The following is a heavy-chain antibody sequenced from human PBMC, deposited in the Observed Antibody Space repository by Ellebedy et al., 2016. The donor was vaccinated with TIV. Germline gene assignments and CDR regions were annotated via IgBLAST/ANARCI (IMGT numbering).Heavy chain of an antibody. Sequence: PGGSLRLSCEASGFGFSAYAMSWVRQAPGKGLEWLSAISGTGFSKYNADSVKGRFTISRDNSRNTLYLQMNSLRAEDTAIYYCAKWAATMLDSWGPGTLVAVSS. J-gene: IGHJ4*02. CDR2: ISGTGFSK. CDR1: GFGFSAYA. CDR3: AKWAATMLDS. D-gene: IGHD5-12*01. V-gene: IGHV3-23*01.